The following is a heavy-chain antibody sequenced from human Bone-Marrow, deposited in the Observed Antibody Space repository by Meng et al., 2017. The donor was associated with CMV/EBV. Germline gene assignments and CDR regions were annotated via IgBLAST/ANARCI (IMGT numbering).Heavy chain of an antibody. CDR3: ARWEALGYCSSTSCQPI. CDR2: ISAYNGNT. CDR1: GYTFTSYG. Sequence: ASVKVSWKASGYTFTSYGISWVRQAPGQGLEWMGWISAYNGNTNYAQKLQGRVTMTTDTSTSTAYMELRSLRSDDTAVYYCARWEALGYCSSTSCQPIWGQGTMVTVSS. V-gene: IGHV1-18*01. D-gene: IGHD2-2*01. J-gene: IGHJ3*02.